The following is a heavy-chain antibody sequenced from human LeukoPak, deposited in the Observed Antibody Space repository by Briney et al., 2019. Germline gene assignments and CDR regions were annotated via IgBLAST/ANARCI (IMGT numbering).Heavy chain of an antibody. CDR2: VNTDGTST. V-gene: IGHV3-74*01. J-gene: IGHJ4*02. Sequence: GGSLRLSCAASGFTFSSYWMHWVRQAPGKGLVWVSRVNTDGTSTTYADSVKGRFTISRDNAKNTLYLQMNSLRAEDTAVYYCAKTGYSNSLGYWGQGTLVTVSS. D-gene: IGHD4-11*01. CDR3: AKTGYSNSLGY. CDR1: GFTFSSYW.